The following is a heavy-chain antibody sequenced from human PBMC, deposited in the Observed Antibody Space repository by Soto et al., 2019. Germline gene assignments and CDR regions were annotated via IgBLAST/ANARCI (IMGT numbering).Heavy chain of an antibody. J-gene: IGHJ6*02. CDR3: ARTRASFDYYFYYGMDV. V-gene: IGHV3-30-3*01. CDR2: ISYDGSNK. CDR1: GFTFSSYA. Sequence: QVQLVESGGGVVQPGRSLRLSCAASGFTFSSYAMHWVRQAPGKGLEWVAVISYDGSNKYYADSVKGRFTISRDNSKNTLYLQMNSLRAEDTAVYYCARTRASFDYYFYYGMDVWGQGTTVTVSS.